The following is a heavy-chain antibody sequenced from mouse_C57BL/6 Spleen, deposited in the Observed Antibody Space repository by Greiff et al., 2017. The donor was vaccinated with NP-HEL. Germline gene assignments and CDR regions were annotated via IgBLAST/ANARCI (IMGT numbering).Heavy chain of an antibody. V-gene: IGHV1-80*01. D-gene: IGHD1-1*01. CDR2: IYPGDGDT. CDR3: ARSPLITTDGAMDY. J-gene: IGHJ4*01. CDR1: GYAFSSYW. Sequence: VNVVESGAELVKPGASVKISCKASGYAFSSYWMNWVKQRPGKGLEWIGQIYPGDGDTNYNGKFKGKATLTADKSSSTAYMQLSSLTSEDSAVYFCARSPLITTDGAMDYWGQGTSVTVSS.